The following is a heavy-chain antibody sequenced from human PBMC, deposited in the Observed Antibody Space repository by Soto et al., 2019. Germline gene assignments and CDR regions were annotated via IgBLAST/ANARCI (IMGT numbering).Heavy chain of an antibody. CDR2: IWYDGSNK. CDR1: GFTFSSYG. D-gene: IGHD3-16*01. V-gene: IGHV3-33*01. J-gene: IGHJ3*02. Sequence: QVQLVESGGGVVQPGRSLRLSCAASGFTFSSYGMHWVRQAPGKGLEWVAVIWYDGSNKYYADSVKGRLTISRDNSKNTLYLQMNSLRAEDTAVYYWATGGGAVRRAFDIWGQGTMVTVSS. CDR3: ATGGGAVRRAFDI.